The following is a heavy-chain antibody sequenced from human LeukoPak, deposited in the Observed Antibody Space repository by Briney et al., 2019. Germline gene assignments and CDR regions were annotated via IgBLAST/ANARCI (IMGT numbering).Heavy chain of an antibody. Sequence: GGSLRLSCAASGFTVSSNYMSWVRQAPGKGPEWVSTISGSGDNTYYADSVKGRFTISRDNSKNTLYLQMNSLRAEDTAVYYCARVTYGSGTYGAFDYWGQGTLVTVSS. D-gene: IGHD3-10*01. CDR2: ISGSGDNT. V-gene: IGHV3-23*01. CDR1: GFTVSSNY. CDR3: ARVTYGSGTYGAFDY. J-gene: IGHJ4*02.